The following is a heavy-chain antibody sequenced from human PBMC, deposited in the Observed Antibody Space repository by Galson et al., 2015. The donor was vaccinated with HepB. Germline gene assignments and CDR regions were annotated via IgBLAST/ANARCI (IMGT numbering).Heavy chain of an antibody. CDR3: ARDQEDVVLVPVAQPYYYYYGMDV. V-gene: IGHV3-7*01. J-gene: IGHJ6*02. D-gene: IGHD2-8*02. CDR1: GFTFSTYW. Sequence: SLRLSCATSGFTFSTYWMSWVRQAPGKGLEWVANINQIGSEKYYGDSVKGRFTITRDNSRNTLSLQMNSLRAEDTAVYYCARDQEDVVLVPVAQPYYYYYGMDVWGQGTTVAVSS. CDR2: INQIGSEK.